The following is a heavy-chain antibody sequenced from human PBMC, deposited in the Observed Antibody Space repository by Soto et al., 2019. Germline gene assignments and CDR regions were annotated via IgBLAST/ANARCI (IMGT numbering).Heavy chain of an antibody. Sequence: QVQLVASGGGVVQPGTSLRLSCAASGFTFSTYGMHWVRQAPGKGLEWVALISYDGSDKYYADSVKGRFTISRDNSKNSLYLQMNSLRPEDTAVYSCAKDDTYYSEKDYYYFGMDVWGQGTTVTVSS. CDR3: AKDDTYYSEKDYYYFGMDV. D-gene: IGHD4-4*01. V-gene: IGHV3-30*18. CDR1: GFTFSTYG. CDR2: ISYDGSDK. J-gene: IGHJ6*02.